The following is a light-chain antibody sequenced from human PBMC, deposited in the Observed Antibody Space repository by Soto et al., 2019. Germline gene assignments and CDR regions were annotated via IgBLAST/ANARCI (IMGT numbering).Light chain of an antibody. CDR2: GAS. CDR3: QQYGSSPWT. V-gene: IGKV3-20*01. J-gene: IGKJ1*01. Sequence: DIVLTQSPGSLSLSPGERATLSCRASQSVPRTYLAWYQQKPGQTPSLLIYGASTRATGIPDRFSGSGSGTDFTLTISRLEPEDFGVYYCQQYGSSPWTFGQGTKVDIK. CDR1: QSVPRTY.